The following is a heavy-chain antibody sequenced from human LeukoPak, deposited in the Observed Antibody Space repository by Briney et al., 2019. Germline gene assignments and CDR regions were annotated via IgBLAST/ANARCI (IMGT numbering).Heavy chain of an antibody. Sequence: PGGSLRLSCAVSGFTFSSYAMSWVRQAPGKGLEWVSAISDTGATTYDADSVKGRFTISRDNSRSTLYLQMNSLRAEDTALYYCAKDTSIGRYCTNGVCSPFDYWGQGTLVTVSS. CDR1: GFTFSSYA. CDR3: AKDTSIGRYCTNGVCSPFDY. D-gene: IGHD2-8*01. J-gene: IGHJ4*02. V-gene: IGHV3-23*01. CDR2: ISDTGATT.